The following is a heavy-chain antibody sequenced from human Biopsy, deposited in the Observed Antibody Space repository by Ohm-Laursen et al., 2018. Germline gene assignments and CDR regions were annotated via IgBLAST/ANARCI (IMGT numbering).Heavy chain of an antibody. V-gene: IGHV4-59*08. Sequence: SDTLSLTCEVYGKTFSDYYWSWIRQPPGKGLEWIGYISYSGNTNYNPSLKSRVTMSVDTSKNQFSLKVYSVTAADTAIYYCATTTMDTSGWYGNYFDSWGQGTTVTVSS. CDR2: ISYSGNT. CDR3: ATTTMDTSGWYGNYFDS. CDR1: GKTFSDYY. J-gene: IGHJ4*03. D-gene: IGHD6-19*01.